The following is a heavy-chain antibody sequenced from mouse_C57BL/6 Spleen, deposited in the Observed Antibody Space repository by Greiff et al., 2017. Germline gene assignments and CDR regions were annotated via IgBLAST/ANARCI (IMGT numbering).Heavy chain of an antibody. D-gene: IGHD3-1*01. J-gene: IGHJ2*01. CDR1: GYTFTSYD. CDR2: IYPVDGST. Sequence: VKLQESGPELVKPGASVKMSCKASGYTFTSYDINWVKQRPGQGLEWIGWIYPVDGSTKYNEKFKGKATLTVDTSSSTAYMELHILTSEDSAVYFCARCIPAPYYFYYWGQGTTLTVSS. CDR3: ARCIPAPYYFYY. V-gene: IGHV1-85*01.